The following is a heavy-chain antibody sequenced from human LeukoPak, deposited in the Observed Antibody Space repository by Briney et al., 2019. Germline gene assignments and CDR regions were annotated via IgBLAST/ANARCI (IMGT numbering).Heavy chain of an antibody. CDR1: GFTFSSYG. J-gene: IGHJ4*02. CDR3: AKGSSGWTPFDY. CDR2: IRYDGSNK. D-gene: IGHD6-19*01. Sequence: QSGGSLRLSCAASGFTFSSYGMHWVRQAPGKGLEWVAFIRYDGSNKYYADSVKGRLTISRDNSKNTLYLQMNSLRAEDTAVYYCAKGSSGWTPFDYWGQGTLVTVSS. V-gene: IGHV3-30*02.